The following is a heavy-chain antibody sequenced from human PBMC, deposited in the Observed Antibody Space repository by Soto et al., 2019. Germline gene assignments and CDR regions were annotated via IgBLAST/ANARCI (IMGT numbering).Heavy chain of an antibody. Sequence: QVTLKESGPVLVRPTETLTLTCTVSGFSLSNARVSVGWIRQPPGKALEWLAHIFSNDEKAYSTSLKGRLTISKDTSKCQVVLTMTNVDPVDTATYYCARVSGGYYFAHDFWGQGTLVTVSS. CDR1: GFSLSNARVS. V-gene: IGHV2-26*01. CDR3: ARVSGGYYFAHDF. D-gene: IGHD1-26*01. CDR2: IFSNDEK. J-gene: IGHJ4*02.